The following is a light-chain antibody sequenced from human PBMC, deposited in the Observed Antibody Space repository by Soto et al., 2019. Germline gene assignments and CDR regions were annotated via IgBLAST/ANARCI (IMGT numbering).Light chain of an antibody. V-gene: IGKV3-20*01. CDR1: QSVSSNF. J-gene: IGKJ3*01. CDR3: QQYRSSPFT. Sequence: EIVLTQSPGTLSLSPGERATLSCKASQSVSSNFLAWYQRKPGQAPRLLIYGASSRATDIPDRFSGSRSGTDFTLTISRLEPEDFAVYYCQQYRSSPFTFGPGTKVEIK. CDR2: GAS.